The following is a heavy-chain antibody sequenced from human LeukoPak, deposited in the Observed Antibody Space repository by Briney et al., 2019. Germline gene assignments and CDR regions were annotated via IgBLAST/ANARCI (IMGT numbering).Heavy chain of an antibody. J-gene: IGHJ4*02. CDR1: GYTFTDYY. D-gene: IGHD1-26*01. V-gene: IGHV1-69-2*01. CDR2: FDPGDGEV. Sequence: EASVKVSCKASGYTFTDYYIHWVQQAPGRGLEWMGRFDPGDGEVFYADIFQGRIVISADTSIDTAYLELSNLRSEDTALYYCATSPGTYYNYWGQGTLVTVSS. CDR3: ATSPGTYYNY.